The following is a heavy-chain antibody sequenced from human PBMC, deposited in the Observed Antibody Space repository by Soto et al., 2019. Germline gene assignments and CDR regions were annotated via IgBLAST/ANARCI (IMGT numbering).Heavy chain of an antibody. CDR2: IKQDGSEK. CDR1: GFTFSSYW. V-gene: IGHV3-7*01. Sequence: EVQLVESGGGLVQPGGSLRLSCAASGFTFSSYWMSWVRQAPGKGLEWVANIKQDGSEKFYVDSVKGRFTISRDNAKKSLYVQMNSLRVEDTAVYYCARYESLDYSYYYGMDVWGQGTTVTVSS. D-gene: IGHD3-3*01. J-gene: IGHJ6*02. CDR3: ARYESLDYSYYYGMDV.